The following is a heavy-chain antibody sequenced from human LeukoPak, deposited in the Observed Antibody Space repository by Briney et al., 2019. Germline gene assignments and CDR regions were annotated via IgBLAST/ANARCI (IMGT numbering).Heavy chain of an antibody. D-gene: IGHD3-22*01. V-gene: IGHV1-46*01. CDR3: ARSSRITMIVVVTKGGFDY. J-gene: IGHJ4*02. CDR2: INPSGGST. Sequence: ASVKVSCKASGYTFTSYYMHWVRQDPGQGLEWMGIINPSGGSTSYAQKFQGIVTMTRGTSTSTVYMQLSSLSSEDTAVYYCARSSRITMIVVVTKGGFDYWGQGTLVTVSS. CDR1: GYTFTSYY.